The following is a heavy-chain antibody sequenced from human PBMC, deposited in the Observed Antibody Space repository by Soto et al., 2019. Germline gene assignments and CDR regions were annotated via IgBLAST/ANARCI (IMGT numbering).Heavy chain of an antibody. CDR3: AKRMAATQHFDY. CDR2: TSYDGNTK. V-gene: IGHV3-30*18. CDR1: GFTFSTFG. D-gene: IGHD6-13*01. J-gene: IGHJ4*02. Sequence: GGSLRLSCVASGFTFSTFGMPWVRQAPGKGLEWVALTSYDGNTKYYADSVKGQFTISRDNSKNTLFLQMNSLRAEDTAIYYCAKRMAATQHFDYWGQGTLVTVSS.